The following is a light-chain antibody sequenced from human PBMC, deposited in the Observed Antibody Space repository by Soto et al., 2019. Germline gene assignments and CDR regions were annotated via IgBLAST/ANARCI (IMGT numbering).Light chain of an antibody. J-gene: IGLJ3*02. V-gene: IGLV1-51*01. Sequence: QSALTQPPSVSAAPGQMVTISCSGSNSNIENNYVSWYQLVPGTAPKLLIYEDHKRPSGIPDRISGSKSGTSATLGITEVQAGDEADYYCETWDRSLRTGVFGGGTKLTVL. CDR1: NSNIENNY. CDR2: EDH. CDR3: ETWDRSLRTGV.